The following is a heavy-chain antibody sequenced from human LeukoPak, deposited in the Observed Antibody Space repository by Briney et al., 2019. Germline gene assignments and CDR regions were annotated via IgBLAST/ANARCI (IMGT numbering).Heavy chain of an antibody. CDR2: INPNSGGT. V-gene: IGHV1-2*02. J-gene: IGHJ4*02. CDR1: GYTFTGYY. CDR3: ARTQGYYYGSGSYDY. Sequence: ASVKVSCKASGYTFTGYYMHWVRQAPGQGLEWMEWINPNSGGTNYAQKFQGRVTMTRDTSISTAYMELSRLRSDDTAVYYCARTQGYYYGSGSYDYWGQGTLVTVSS. D-gene: IGHD3-10*01.